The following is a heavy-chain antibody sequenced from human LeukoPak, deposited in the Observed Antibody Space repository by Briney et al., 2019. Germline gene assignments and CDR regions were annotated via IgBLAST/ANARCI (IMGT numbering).Heavy chain of an antibody. CDR1: GYTFTSYA. V-gene: IGHV1-18*01. CDR2: ISAYNGNT. J-gene: IGHJ4*02. D-gene: IGHD6-19*01. Sequence: ASVKVSCKASGYTFTSYAMNWVRQAPGQGLEWMGWISAYNGNTNYAQKLQGRVTMTTDTSTSTAYMELRSLRSDDTAVYYCARERGSSGWGAQSVWGQGTLVTVSS. CDR3: ARERGSSGWGAQSV.